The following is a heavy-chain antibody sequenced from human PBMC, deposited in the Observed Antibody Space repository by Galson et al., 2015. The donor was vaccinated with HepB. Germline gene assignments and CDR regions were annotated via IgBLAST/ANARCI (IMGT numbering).Heavy chain of an antibody. CDR2: ISGYSGDT. Sequence: SVKVSCKASGYTFSDYAISWVRQAPGQGLEWMGWISGYSGDTKYAQKYQGRVTMTTDTSTSTAYMELRSLRSDDTAAYYGAREEGVAAADLDYWGQGTLVTVSS. J-gene: IGHJ4*02. CDR3: AREEGVAAADLDY. CDR1: GYTFSDYA. D-gene: IGHD2-2*01. V-gene: IGHV1-18*01.